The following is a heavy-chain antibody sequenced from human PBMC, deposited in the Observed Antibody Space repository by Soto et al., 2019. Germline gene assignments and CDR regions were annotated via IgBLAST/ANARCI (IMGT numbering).Heavy chain of an antibody. CDR3: AQDVGD. CDR1: GGSFSTYS. Sequence: QLRLVQSGTELKKPGSSVKVSCKASGGSFSTYSITWVRQAPGQGPEWMGRIIPMLDITDYAQKFQGRVTITADKSTSTAYMELIRLTSEDTAVYYCAQDVGDLGQGTLVTVSS. D-gene: IGHD1-26*01. J-gene: IGHJ1*01. CDR2: IIPMLDIT. V-gene: IGHV1-69*04.